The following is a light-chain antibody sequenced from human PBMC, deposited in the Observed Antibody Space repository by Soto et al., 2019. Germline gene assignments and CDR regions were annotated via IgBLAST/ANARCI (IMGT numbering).Light chain of an antibody. Sequence: DIQLTQSPSFLSASVGDRVTITCRASQGISSYLAWYQQKPGKAPKLLIYAASTLQSGVPSRFSGSGSWTEFTLTISSLQPEDFATYYCQQLNSYPRAFGPGTKVDI. V-gene: IGKV1-9*01. CDR2: AAS. J-gene: IGKJ3*01. CDR1: QGISSY. CDR3: QQLNSYPRA.